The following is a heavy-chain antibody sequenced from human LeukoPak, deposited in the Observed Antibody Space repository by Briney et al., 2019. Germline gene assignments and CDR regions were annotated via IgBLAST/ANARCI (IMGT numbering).Heavy chain of an antibody. Sequence: ASVKVSCKASGGTFSSYAISWVRQAPGQGLEWMGGIIPIFGTANYAQKFQGRVTITTDESTSTAYMELSSLRSEDTAVYYCAREDIEAAAGTFDPWGQGTLVTVSS. CDR2: IIPIFGTA. V-gene: IGHV1-69*05. J-gene: IGHJ5*02. CDR3: AREDIEAAAGTFDP. CDR1: GGTFSSYA. D-gene: IGHD6-13*01.